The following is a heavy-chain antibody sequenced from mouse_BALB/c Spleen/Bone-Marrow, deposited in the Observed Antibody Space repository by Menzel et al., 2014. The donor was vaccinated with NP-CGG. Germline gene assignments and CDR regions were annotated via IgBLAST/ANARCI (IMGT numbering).Heavy chain of an antibody. CDR2: IYPGDGST. J-gene: IGHJ3*01. CDR1: GYTFTSYD. V-gene: IGHV1S56*01. D-gene: IGHD3-2*01. Sequence: QVQLKDSGPELVKPGALVKISCRASGYTFTSYDINWVKQRPGQGLEWIGWIYPGDGSTKYNEKFEGKATLTADKSSSTAYMQLSSLTSESSAVYFCARSGDSSGYGFAYWGQGTLVTVSA. CDR3: ARSGDSSGYGFAY.